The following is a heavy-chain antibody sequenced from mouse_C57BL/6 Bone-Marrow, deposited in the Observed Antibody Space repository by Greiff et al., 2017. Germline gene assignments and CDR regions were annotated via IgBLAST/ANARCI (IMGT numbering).Heavy chain of an antibody. V-gene: IGHV14-4*01. CDR1: GFNIKDDY. CDR3: TTGIYYDYDEGDY. J-gene: IGHJ2*01. Sequence: VQLQQSGAELVRPGASVKLSCTASGFNIKDDYMHWVKQRPEQGLEWIGWIDPENGDTEYASKFQGKATITADTSSNTAYLQLSSLTSEDTAVYYGTTGIYYDYDEGDYWGQGTTLTVSS. D-gene: IGHD2-4*01. CDR2: IDPENGDT.